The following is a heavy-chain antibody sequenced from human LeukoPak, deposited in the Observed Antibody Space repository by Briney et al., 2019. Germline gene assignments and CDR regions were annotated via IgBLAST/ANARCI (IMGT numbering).Heavy chain of an antibody. CDR1: GFTFSNAW. CDR3: STLTSRGLSDS. CDR2: IKSKTDGGTT. J-gene: IGHJ4*02. D-gene: IGHD1-20*01. Sequence: PGGSLRLSCAASGFTFSNAWMNWVRQAPGKGLEWVGRIKSKTDGGTTDYAAPVKGRFTISRDDSKNMLYLQMNSLKSEDTAVYYCSTLTSRGLSDSWGQGTLVTVS. V-gene: IGHV3-15*07.